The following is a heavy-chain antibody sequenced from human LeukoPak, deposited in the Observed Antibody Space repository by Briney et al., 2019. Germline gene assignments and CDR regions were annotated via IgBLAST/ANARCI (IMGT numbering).Heavy chain of an antibody. CDR2: IYSGGKT. CDR3: ARVYELLFDY. J-gene: IGHJ4*02. V-gene: IGHV3-53*01. D-gene: IGHD2-21*02. CDR1: GFTVSSNY. Sequence: GGSLRLSCAASGFTVSSNYMSWVRQAPGKGLEWVSVIYSGGKTYYADSVKGRFTISRDNSKNTLYLQMNSLRAEDTAVCYCARVYELLFDYWGQGTLVTVSS.